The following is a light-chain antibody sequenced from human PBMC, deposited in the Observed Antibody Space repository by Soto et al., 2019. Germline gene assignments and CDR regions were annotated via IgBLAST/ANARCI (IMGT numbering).Light chain of an antibody. CDR1: SSDVGGYNY. CDR3: SSYTSSTFYG. J-gene: IGLJ1*01. Sequence: QSALTQPASVSGSPGQSITISCTGTSSDVGGYNYVSWYQQHPGKAPKLMIYEVSNRPSGVSNRSSGSKSGNTASLTISGLQAEDEADYYCSSYTSSTFYGFGTGTRSPS. V-gene: IGLV2-14*01. CDR2: EVS.